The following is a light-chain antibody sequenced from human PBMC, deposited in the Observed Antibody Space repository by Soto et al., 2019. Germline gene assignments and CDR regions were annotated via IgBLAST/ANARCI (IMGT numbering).Light chain of an antibody. CDR3: CSYAGFTTYV. CDR1: SNDVGSYNL. Sequence: QSVLTQPASVSGSPGQSITISCTGTSNDVGSYNLVSWYQHHPGKAPKLIIYEVTKRPSGVSNRFSASKSGNTASLTISGLQPEDEADYYCCSYAGFTTYVFGTGTKVTVL. J-gene: IGLJ1*01. CDR2: EVT. V-gene: IGLV2-23*02.